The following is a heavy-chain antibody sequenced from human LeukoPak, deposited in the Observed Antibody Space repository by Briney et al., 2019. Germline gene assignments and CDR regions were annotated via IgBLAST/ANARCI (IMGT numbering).Heavy chain of an antibody. CDR2: IIPIFGTA. CDR3: ASYDYYDSSGYYPFGY. D-gene: IGHD3-22*01. J-gene: IGHJ4*02. CDR1: GGTFSSYA. V-gene: IGHV1-69*13. Sequence: VKVSCKASGGTFSSYAISWVRQAPGQGLEWMGGIIPIFGTANYAQKFQGRVTITTDESTSTAYMELSSLRSEDTAVYYCASYDYYDSSGYYPFGYWGQGTLVTVSS.